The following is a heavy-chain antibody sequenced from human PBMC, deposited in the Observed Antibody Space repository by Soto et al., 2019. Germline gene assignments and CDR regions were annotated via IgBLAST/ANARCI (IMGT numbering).Heavy chain of an antibody. D-gene: IGHD6-19*01. CDR1: GFSLTTREEA. J-gene: IGHJ1*01. CDR3: APRPGGGWLYFHH. CDR2: VYWNDDK. Sequence: QITLKESGPTLVKPTQTLTLTCTFSGFSLTTREEAVAWIRQPPGKALEWLALVYWNDDKSYSPSLSSRLTITKDTSKKQVVLTMTNMDPLDTASYYCAPRPGGGWLYFHHWGQGILVTVSS. V-gene: IGHV2-5*01.